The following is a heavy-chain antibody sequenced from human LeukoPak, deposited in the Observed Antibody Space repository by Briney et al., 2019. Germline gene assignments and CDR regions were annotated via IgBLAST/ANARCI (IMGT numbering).Heavy chain of an antibody. CDR1: GYTFTGYY. D-gene: IGHD5-18*01. CDR2: INPNSGGT. Sequence: GASVKVSCKASGYTFTGYYMHWVRQAPGQGLELMGWINPNSGGTNYAQKFQGRVTMTRDTSISTAYMELSRLRSDDTAVYYCARTGYSYGYWWFDPWGQGTLVTVSS. CDR3: ARTGYSYGYWWFDP. J-gene: IGHJ5*02. V-gene: IGHV1-2*02.